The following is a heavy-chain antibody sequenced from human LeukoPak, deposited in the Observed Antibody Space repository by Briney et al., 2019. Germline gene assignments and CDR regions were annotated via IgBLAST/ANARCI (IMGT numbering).Heavy chain of an antibody. CDR3: ARSKRYCYGPRDLEYYFDY. D-gene: IGHD5-18*01. Sequence: SETLSLTCTVSGGSISSYYWSWIRQPPGKGLEWIGYIYYSGSTNYNPSLKSRVTISVDTSKNQFSLKLSSVTAADTAVYYCARSKRYCYGPRDLEYYFDYWGQGTLVTVSS. V-gene: IGHV4-59*01. CDR2: IYYSGST. J-gene: IGHJ4*02. CDR1: GGSISSYY.